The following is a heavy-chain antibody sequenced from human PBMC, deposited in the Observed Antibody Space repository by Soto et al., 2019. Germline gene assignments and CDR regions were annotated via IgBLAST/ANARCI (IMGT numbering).Heavy chain of an antibody. D-gene: IGHD5-18*01. V-gene: IGHV3-48*02. Sequence: PVGSRRLSGAASGFTFSIYSMNWVRQAPGKGLEWVSYISSSSSTIYYADSVKGRFTISRDSAKTSLYLQMNSLRDEDTAVYYCARDHNYAFDYWGQGTLVTVSS. J-gene: IGHJ4*02. CDR3: ARDHNYAFDY. CDR2: ISSSSSTI. CDR1: GFTFSIYS.